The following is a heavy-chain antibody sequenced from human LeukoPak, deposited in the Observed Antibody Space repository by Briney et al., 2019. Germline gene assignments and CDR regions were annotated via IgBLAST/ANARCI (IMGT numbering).Heavy chain of an antibody. J-gene: IGHJ4*02. CDR2: IKEDGSVK. CDR3: ARATSEALDY. D-gene: IGHD3-3*01. CDR1: GFTFSSYW. Sequence: GGSLRLSCAASGFTFSSYWMTWVRQAPGKGLEWVANIKEDGSVKYYVDSVKGRFTISRDNAKKSVYLQVNSLRAEDTAVYYCARATSEALDYWGQGTLVTVSS. V-gene: IGHV3-7*01.